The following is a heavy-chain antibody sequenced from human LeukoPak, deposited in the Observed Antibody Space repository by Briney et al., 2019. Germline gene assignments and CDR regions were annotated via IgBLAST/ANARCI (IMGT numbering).Heavy chain of an antibody. Sequence: ASVKVSCKVSGYTFPSYGISWVRQAPGQGLEWMGWINPNSGGTNYAQKFQGRVTMTRDTSISTAYMELSRLRSDDTAVYYCAKDGRGDTTMAMSPPRERYYYGMDVWGQGTTVTVSS. CDR2: INPNSGGT. J-gene: IGHJ6*02. CDR3: AKDGRGDTTMAMSPPRERYYYGMDV. D-gene: IGHD5-18*01. CDR1: GYTFPSYG. V-gene: IGHV1-2*02.